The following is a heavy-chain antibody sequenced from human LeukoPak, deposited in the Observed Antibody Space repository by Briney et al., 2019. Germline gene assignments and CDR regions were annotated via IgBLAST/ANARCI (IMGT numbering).Heavy chain of an antibody. CDR2: VAYSGSP. J-gene: IGHJ5*02. CDR3: ARETKVGNWFDP. D-gene: IGHD4-23*01. CDR1: GDSISDFY. V-gene: IGHV4-59*01. Sequence: SKTLSLTCTVSGDSISDFYWSWIRQPPGKGLEWVGQVAYSGSPNSNPSLKNRVTMSVDMSKKQISLKLTSLTAADTAVYYCARETKVGNWFDPWGQGTLVTVSS.